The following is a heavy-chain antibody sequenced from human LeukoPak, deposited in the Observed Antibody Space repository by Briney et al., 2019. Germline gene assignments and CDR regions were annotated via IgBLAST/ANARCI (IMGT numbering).Heavy chain of an antibody. CDR3: ARVSPYYFDSDGYPTVSYPFDV. D-gene: IGHD3-22*01. CDR2: ISSSSSYI. J-gene: IGHJ3*01. Sequence: PGGSLRLSCAASGFTFSSYSMNWVRQAPGKGLEWVSSISSSSSYIYYADSVKGRFTMSRDTSRNTLYLQMNSLRAEDTAMYYCARVSPYYFDSDGYPTVSYPFDVWGQGTMVTVSS. CDR1: GFTFSSYS. V-gene: IGHV3-21*04.